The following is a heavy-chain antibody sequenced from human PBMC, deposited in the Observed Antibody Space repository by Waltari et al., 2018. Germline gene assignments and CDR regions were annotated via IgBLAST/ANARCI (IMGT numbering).Heavy chain of an antibody. CDR2: IWYDGSNK. V-gene: IGHV3-33*01. Sequence: QVQLVESGGGVVQPGRSLRLSCAASGFTFRSSGMHWVRQAPGKGREWVAVIWYDGSNKYYADSVKGRFTISRDNSKNTLYLQMNSLRAEDTAVYYCARDAMDLGDYWGQGTLVTVSS. J-gene: IGHJ4*02. D-gene: IGHD2-2*01. CDR1: GFTFRSSG. CDR3: ARDAMDLGDY.